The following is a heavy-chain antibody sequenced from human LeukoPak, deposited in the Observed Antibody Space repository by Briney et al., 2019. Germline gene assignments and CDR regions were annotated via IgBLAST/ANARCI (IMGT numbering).Heavy chain of an antibody. CDR1: GGTFISYA. CDR3: ARVEGRGSYYYYYMDV. V-gene: IGHV1-69*05. CDR2: IIPIFGTA. J-gene: IGHJ6*03. D-gene: IGHD3-10*01. Sequence: SVKVSCKASGGTFISYAISWVRQAPGQGLEWMGGIIPIFGTANYAQKFQGRVTITTDESTSTAYMELSSLRSEDTAVYYCARVEGRGSYYYYYMDVWGKGTTVSVSS.